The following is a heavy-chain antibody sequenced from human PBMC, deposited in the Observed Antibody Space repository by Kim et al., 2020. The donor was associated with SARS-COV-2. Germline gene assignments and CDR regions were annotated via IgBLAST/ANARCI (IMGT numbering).Heavy chain of an antibody. Sequence: ASVKVSCKASGYTFTSYGISWVRQAPGQGLEWMGWISAYNGNTNYAQKLQGRVTMTTDTSTSTAYMELRSLRSDDTAVYYCAREWYDILTGYTFDYWGQGTLVTVSS. CDR1: GYTFTSYG. D-gene: IGHD3-9*01. V-gene: IGHV1-18*01. CDR2: ISAYNGNT. J-gene: IGHJ4*02. CDR3: AREWYDILTGYTFDY.